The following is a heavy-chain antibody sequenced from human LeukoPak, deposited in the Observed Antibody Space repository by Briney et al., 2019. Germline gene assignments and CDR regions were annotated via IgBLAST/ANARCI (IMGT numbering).Heavy chain of an antibody. CDR2: ISGSGDKT. J-gene: IGHJ3*02. Sequence: GGSLRLSCTGSGFTFSGYGMTWIRQAPGKGLEWGSGISGSGDKTYYADSVKGRFTISRDNSKNTLYLQMNSLRADDTALYYCGKDPNGDFVGGFDIWGQGTMVTVSS. D-gene: IGHD4-17*01. V-gene: IGHV3-23*01. CDR3: GKDPNGDFVGGFDI. CDR1: GFTFSGYG.